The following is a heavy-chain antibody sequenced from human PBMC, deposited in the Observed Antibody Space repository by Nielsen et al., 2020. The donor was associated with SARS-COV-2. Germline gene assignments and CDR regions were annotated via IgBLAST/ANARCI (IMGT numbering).Heavy chain of an antibody. CDR1: GGSFSGYY. V-gene: IGHV4-59*01. Sequence: SETLSLTCAVYGGSFSGYYWSWIRQPPGKGLEWIGYIYYSGSTNYNPSLKSRVTISVDTSKNQFSLKLSSVTAADTAVYYCAREDQYSSSGDAFDIWGQGTMVTVSS. J-gene: IGHJ3*02. CDR2: IYYSGST. CDR3: AREDQYSSSGDAFDI. D-gene: IGHD6-19*01.